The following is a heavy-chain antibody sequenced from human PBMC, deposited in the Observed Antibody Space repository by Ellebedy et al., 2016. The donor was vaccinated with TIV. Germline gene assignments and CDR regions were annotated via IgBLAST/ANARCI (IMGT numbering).Heavy chain of an antibody. CDR3: ARAIYSYGPQATPENWYFDL. CDR2: INPNSGGT. V-gene: IGHV1-2*02. D-gene: IGHD5-18*01. J-gene: IGHJ2*01. CDR1: GYTFTGYY. Sequence: AASVKVSCKASGYTFTGYYMHWVRQAPGQGLEWMGWINPNSGGTNYAQKFQGRVTMTRDTSISTAYMELSRLRSDDTAVYYCARAIYSYGPQATPENWYFDLWGRGTLVTVSS.